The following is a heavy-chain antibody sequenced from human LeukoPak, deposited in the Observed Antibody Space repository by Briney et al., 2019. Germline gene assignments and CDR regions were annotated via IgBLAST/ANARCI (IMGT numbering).Heavy chain of an antibody. J-gene: IGHJ4*02. V-gene: IGHV3-48*04. CDR2: ISGSGSTK. D-gene: IGHD1-26*01. Sequence: GGSLRLSCAASGFTFSYSWMSWVRQAPGRGLEWLSYISGSGSTKYYADSVKGRFTISRDNAKRSLYLQMNSLRAGDTAVYFCASYIVGPTLDYWGQGTLVTVSS. CDR1: GFTFSYSW. CDR3: ASYIVGPTLDY.